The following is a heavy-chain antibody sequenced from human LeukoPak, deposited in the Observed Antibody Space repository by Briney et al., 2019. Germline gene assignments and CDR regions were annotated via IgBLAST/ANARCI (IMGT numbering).Heavy chain of an antibody. D-gene: IGHD3-22*01. J-gene: IGHJ5*02. V-gene: IGHV1-24*01. Sequence: ASVKVSCKVSGYTLTELSMHWVRQAPGKGLEWMGGFDPEDGETIYAQSFQGRVTMTEDTSRDTAYMELSSLRSEDTAVYYCARKVPNDSSGYYYRGQFDPWGQGTLVTVSS. CDR3: ARKVPNDSSGYYYRGQFDP. CDR2: FDPEDGET. CDR1: GYTLTELS.